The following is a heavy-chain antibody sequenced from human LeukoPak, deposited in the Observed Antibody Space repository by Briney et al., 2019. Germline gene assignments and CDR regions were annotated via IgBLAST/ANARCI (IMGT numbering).Heavy chain of an antibody. J-gene: IGHJ4*02. V-gene: IGHV1-46*01. D-gene: IGHD2-2*01. CDR1: GHSFTSYY. CDR2: INPSGGST. Sequence: GASVKVSCKASGHSFTSYYMHWLRQAPGQGLEWMGIINPSGGSTSYAQKFQGRVTMTRDTSTNTVYMELSSLRSEDTAVYYCAREGDCSSTSCYSFDYWGQGTLVTVSS. CDR3: AREGDCSSTSCYSFDY.